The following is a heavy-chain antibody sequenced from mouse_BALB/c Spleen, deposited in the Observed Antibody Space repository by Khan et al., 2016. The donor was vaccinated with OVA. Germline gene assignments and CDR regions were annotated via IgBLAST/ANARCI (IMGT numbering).Heavy chain of an antibody. Sequence: QIQLVQSGPELKKPGETVKISCKASGYTLTNYGMNWVKQAPGKGLKWMGWINTYTGEPTYAEDFKGRFAFSLETSASTAYLKFNNLKNEDTATYCSARANGNYWFAYWGQGTLVSVTA. V-gene: IGHV9-3-1*01. CDR3: ARANGNYWFAY. CDR1: GYTLTNYG. CDR2: INTYTGEP. D-gene: IGHD2-1*01. J-gene: IGHJ3*01.